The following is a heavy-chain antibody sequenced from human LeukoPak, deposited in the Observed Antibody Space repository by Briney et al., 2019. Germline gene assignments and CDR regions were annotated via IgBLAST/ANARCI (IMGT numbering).Heavy chain of an antibody. CDR1: GGSISSSNW. CDR2: VYHSGGT. CDR3: ARGPPNGHDDSSGYYVPACLDF. Sequence: SGTLSLTCTVSGGSISSSNWWSWVRQSPGKGLEWIGQVYHSGGTIYNPSLKSRVTISVDQSKNQFSLKLSSVTAADTAVYYCARGPPNGHDDSSGYYVPACLDFWGQGTLVTVSS. J-gene: IGHJ4*02. V-gene: IGHV4-4*02. D-gene: IGHD3-22*01.